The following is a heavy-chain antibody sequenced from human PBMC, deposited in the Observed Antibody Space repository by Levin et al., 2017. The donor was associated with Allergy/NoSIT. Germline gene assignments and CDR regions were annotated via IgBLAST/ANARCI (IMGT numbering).Heavy chain of an antibody. D-gene: IGHD6-13*01. CDR1: GFSFRSFG. CDR2: ISYDANDQ. Sequence: GESLKISCAASGFSFRSFGMHWVRQAPGKGLEWVAVISYDANDQYYADSVRGRFTISRDNPKNTLYLQLNSLRTEDTAVYYCAKDVVFGTSSWALDYWGQGTLVTVSS. J-gene: IGHJ4*02. V-gene: IGHV3-30*18. CDR3: AKDVVFGTSSWALDY.